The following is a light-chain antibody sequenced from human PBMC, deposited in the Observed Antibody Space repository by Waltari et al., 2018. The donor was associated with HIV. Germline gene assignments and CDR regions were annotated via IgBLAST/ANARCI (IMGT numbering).Light chain of an antibody. V-gene: IGLV8-61*01. CDR2: STN. CDR3: MLSLGSGFWV. CDR1: TGSVSTSSY. Sequence: QTVVTQEPSFSVSPGGTVTLPCGLSTGSVSTSSYPSWYQQTPGQAPRTLIYSTNTRCSGVPDRFSGSILGNKAALTITGAQADDESDYYCMLSLGSGFWVFGGGTKLTVL. J-gene: IGLJ3*02.